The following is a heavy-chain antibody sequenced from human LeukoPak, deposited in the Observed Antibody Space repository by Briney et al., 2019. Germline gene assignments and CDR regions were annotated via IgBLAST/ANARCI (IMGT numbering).Heavy chain of an antibody. CDR3: ARGGNSAWYFDY. CDR1: GDSISSTNW. Sequence: TSETLSLTCAVSGDSISSTNWWPWVRQPPGKGLEWSGEIYHSGSTNYNPSLKGRVTISLDNSKNQFSLKLNSVTAADTAVYYCARGGNSAWYFDYWGQGTLVTVSS. V-gene: IGHV4-4*02. D-gene: IGHD6-19*01. J-gene: IGHJ4*02. CDR2: IYHSGST.